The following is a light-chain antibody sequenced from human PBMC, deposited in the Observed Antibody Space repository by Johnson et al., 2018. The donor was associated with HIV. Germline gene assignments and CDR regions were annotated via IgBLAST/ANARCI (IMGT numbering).Light chain of an antibody. J-gene: IGLJ1*01. CDR3: GTWERSLIAHNYV. V-gene: IGLV1-51*01. CDR1: SSNIGNNY. CDR2: DNN. Sequence: QSVLTQPPSVSAAPGQKVTISCSGSSSNIGNNYVSWYQQLPGTAPELLIYDNNKRPSGIPDRFSGSKSGTSATLVITGLQTGDEADIYCGTWERSLIAHNYVFGTGTKVTVL.